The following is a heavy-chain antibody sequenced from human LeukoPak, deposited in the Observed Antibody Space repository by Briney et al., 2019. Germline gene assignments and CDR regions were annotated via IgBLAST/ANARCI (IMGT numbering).Heavy chain of an antibody. CDR3: GRAAGSQLISGFLT. CDR1: GFTFSDYY. Sequence: GGSQRLSCAASGFTFSDYYMSGIRQAPGKGLEWLSHISGNGGDISYADSAKGRFPISRDYSKYSVNLQMNSLRAEDTAVYDCGRAAGSQLISGFLTWGQGNLVTVSS. V-gene: IGHV3-11*01. J-gene: IGHJ5*02. CDR2: ISGNGGDI. D-gene: IGHD3-10*01.